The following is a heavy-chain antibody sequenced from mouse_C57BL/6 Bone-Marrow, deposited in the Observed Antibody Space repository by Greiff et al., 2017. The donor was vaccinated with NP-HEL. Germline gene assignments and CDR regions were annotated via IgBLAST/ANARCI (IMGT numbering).Heavy chain of an antibody. V-gene: IGHV14-4*01. CDR1: GFNIKDDY. D-gene: IGHD2-2*01. Sequence: EVQLQQSGAELVRPGASVKLSCTASGFNIKDDYMHWVKQRPEQGLEWIGWIDPENGDTEYASKFQGKATITADTSSNTAYLQLSSLTSEDTAVYYCTTLYGYDEGRGAMDYWGQGTSVTVSS. J-gene: IGHJ4*01. CDR2: IDPENGDT. CDR3: TTLYGYDEGRGAMDY.